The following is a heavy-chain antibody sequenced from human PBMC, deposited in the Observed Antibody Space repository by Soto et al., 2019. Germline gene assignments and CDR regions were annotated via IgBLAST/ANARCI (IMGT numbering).Heavy chain of an antibody. V-gene: IGHV3-11*01. Sequence: QVQLVESGGGLVKPGGSLRLSCTASGFTFTDHYMTWIRQAPGKGLEWVSYINRGGSNIYYADSERGRFTISRDNAKNSVYLQMSSLKAADTAIYYCARDIRGANWGQGTLVIVSS. CDR3: ARDIRGAN. CDR2: INRGGSNI. D-gene: IGHD3-10*01. CDR1: GFTFTDHY. J-gene: IGHJ4*02.